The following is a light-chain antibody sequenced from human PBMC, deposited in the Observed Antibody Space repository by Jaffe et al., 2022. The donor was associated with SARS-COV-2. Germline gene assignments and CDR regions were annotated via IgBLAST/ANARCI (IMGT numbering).Light chain of an antibody. CDR1: QSTGSN. CDR2: GAS. Sequence: EEVMTQSPATLSVSPGERATLSCRASQSTGSNLAWYQQKPGQAPRLLIYGASTRATGIPARFSGSGSGTEFTLTISSLQSEDFAVYYCQQYSKWPFTFGPGTKVDV. J-gene: IGKJ3*01. V-gene: IGKV3-15*01. CDR3: QQYSKWPFT.